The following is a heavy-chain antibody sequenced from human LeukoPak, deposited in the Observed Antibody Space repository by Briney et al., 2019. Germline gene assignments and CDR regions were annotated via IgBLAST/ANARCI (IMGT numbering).Heavy chain of an antibody. V-gene: IGHV1-46*01. CDR2: INPSGGST. CDR1: GYTFTSYY. CDR3: ARVIRYSSGWYISYYYYMDV. Sequence: ASVKVSCEASGYTFTSYYMHWVRQAPGQGLEWMGIINPSGGSTSYAQKFQGRVTMTRDTSTSTAYMELRSLRSDDTAVYYCARVIRYSSGWYISYYYYMDVWGKGTTVTISS. J-gene: IGHJ6*03. D-gene: IGHD6-19*01.